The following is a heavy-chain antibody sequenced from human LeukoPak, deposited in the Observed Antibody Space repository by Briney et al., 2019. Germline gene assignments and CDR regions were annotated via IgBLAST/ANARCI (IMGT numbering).Heavy chain of an antibody. CDR1: GFTFSYYG. D-gene: IGHD5-24*01. CDR2: ISYDGSNK. CDR3: ASREN. V-gene: IGHV3-30*03. J-gene: IGHJ4*02. Sequence: GGSLRLSCAASGFTFSYYGMLWVRQAPGKGLEWVAVISYDGSNKYYADSVKGRFTISRDNSKNTLYLQMNSLRAEDTAVYYCASRENWGQGTLVTVSS.